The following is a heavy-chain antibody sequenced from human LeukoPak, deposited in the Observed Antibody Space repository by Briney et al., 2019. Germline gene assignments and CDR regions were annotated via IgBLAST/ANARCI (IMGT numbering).Heavy chain of an antibody. J-gene: IGHJ6*03. CDR1: GYTFTSYY. V-gene: IGHV1-46*03. CDR2: INPIGGST. CDR3: ARSGYCSSTSCPGNYYYYYMDV. Sequence: ASVKVSCKASGYTFTSYYMHWVRQAPGQGLEWMGLINPIGGSTSYAQKFQGRVTMTSDTSTSTVYMELSSLRSEDTAVYYCARSGYCSSTSCPGNYYYYYMDVWGKGTTVTVSS. D-gene: IGHD2-2*03.